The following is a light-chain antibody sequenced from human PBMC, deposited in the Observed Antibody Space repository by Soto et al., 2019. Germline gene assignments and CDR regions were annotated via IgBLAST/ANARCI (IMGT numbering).Light chain of an antibody. J-gene: IGKJ1*01. V-gene: IGKV1-5*01. CDR3: QQYNSYPWT. Sequence: DVQMAQSPSTLCACLGDRVTITCRASQSISSWLAWYQQKPGKAPKLLIYDASSLESGVPSRFSGSGSGTEFTLTITSLHPDDFATYYCQQYNSYPWTFGQGTKVDIK. CDR1: QSISSW. CDR2: DAS.